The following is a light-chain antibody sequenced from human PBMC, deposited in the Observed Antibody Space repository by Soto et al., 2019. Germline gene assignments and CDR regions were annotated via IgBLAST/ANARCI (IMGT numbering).Light chain of an antibody. V-gene: IGKV3-11*01. CDR3: QQPSNWWIT. Sequence: IVLTTSPATLSLSRGERATLSCRASQSVSSYLAWYQQKPGQAPRLLIYDASNRATGIPARFSGSGSGTDFTLTICSLEPEDFAVYYCQQPSNWWITFGQGTRLEIK. CDR2: DAS. CDR1: QSVSSY. J-gene: IGKJ5*01.